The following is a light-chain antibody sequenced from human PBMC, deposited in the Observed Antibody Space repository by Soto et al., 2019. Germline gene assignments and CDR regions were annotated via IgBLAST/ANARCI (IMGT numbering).Light chain of an antibody. V-gene: IGKV1-39*01. Sequence: IQMTQSPSSLSASVGDRVTITCRASQSLSSRLTWYQQKPGEAPKLLIYETSSLHIGVPSRFSGSGSETDFTLTINSLQPEDFATYYCQQSFSPPYTFGQGTKLEIK. CDR1: QSLSSR. J-gene: IGKJ2*01. CDR3: QQSFSPPYT. CDR2: ETS.